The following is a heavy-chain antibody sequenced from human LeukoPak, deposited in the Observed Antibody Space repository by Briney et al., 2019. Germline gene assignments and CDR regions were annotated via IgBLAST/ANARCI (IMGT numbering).Heavy chain of an antibody. J-gene: IGHJ4*02. Sequence: ASVAVSYKASGYTFTSYGISWVRQAPGQGLEWMGWISAYNGNTNYAQKLQGRVTMTTDTSTSTAYMELRSLRSDDTAVYYCARDQRIWYSSGWPYFDYWGQGTLVTVSS. D-gene: IGHD6-19*01. V-gene: IGHV1-18*04. CDR3: ARDQRIWYSSGWPYFDY. CDR1: GYTFTSYG. CDR2: ISAYNGNT.